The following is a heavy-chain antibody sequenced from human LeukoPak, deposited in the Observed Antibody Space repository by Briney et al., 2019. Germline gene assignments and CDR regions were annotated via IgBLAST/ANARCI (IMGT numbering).Heavy chain of an antibody. CDR1: GGTFSSYA. Sequence: GASVKVSCKASGGTFSSYAISWVRQAPGQGLEWMGGIIPIFGTANYAQKFQGRVTITADKSTSTVYMELSSLRSEDTAMYYCARAREEQWLFSRYYYMDVWGKATTVTISS. V-gene: IGHV1-69*06. CDR3: ARAREEQWLFSRYYYMDV. J-gene: IGHJ6*03. D-gene: IGHD6-19*01. CDR2: IIPIFGTA.